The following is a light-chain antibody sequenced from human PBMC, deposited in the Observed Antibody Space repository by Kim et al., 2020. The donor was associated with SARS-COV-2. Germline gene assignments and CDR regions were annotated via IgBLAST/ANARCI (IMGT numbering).Light chain of an antibody. CDR1: QGISHY. Sequence: DIQMTQSPSSLSASVGDRVTITCRASQGISHYLAWYQEKPGKVPKLLIYDASFQEGVPSRFSGSGSGTDFTLTISSLGPEDVATYYCQQYNSAPWTVGQGTKVDIK. CDR2: DAS. CDR3: QQYNSAPWT. V-gene: IGKV1-27*01. J-gene: IGKJ1*01.